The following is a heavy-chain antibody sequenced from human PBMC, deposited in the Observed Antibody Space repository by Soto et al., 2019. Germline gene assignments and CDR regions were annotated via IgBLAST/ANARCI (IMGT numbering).Heavy chain of an antibody. V-gene: IGHV3-74*01. CDR2: ISSDGSTT. Sequence: PGGSLRLSCAASGFTFSNCWMHWVRQAPGKGLVWVSRISSDGSTTSYADSVKGRFTISRDNAKNTLYLQMNSLRAEDTAVYYCARLYTSAWAGDYWRQGTMVTVSS. CDR3: ARLYTSAWAGDY. CDR1: GFTFSNCW. J-gene: IGHJ4*02. D-gene: IGHD6-19*01.